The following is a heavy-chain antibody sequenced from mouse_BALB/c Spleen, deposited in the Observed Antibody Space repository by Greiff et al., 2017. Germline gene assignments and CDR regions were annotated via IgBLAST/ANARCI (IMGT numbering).Heavy chain of an antibody. J-gene: IGHJ4*01. Sequence: EVQLQQSGPELVKPGASVKMSCKASGYTFTSYVMHWVKQKPGQGLEWIGYINPYNDGTKYNEKFKGKATLTSDKSSSTAYMELSSLTSEDSAVYYCASGGLRRPYAMDYWGQGTSVTVSS. CDR2: INPYNDGT. D-gene: IGHD2-4*01. CDR1: GYTFTSYV. CDR3: ASGGLRRPYAMDY. V-gene: IGHV1-14*01.